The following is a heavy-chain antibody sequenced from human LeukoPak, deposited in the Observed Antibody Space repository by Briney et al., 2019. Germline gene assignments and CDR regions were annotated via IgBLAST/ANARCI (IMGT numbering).Heavy chain of an antibody. CDR1: GYTFTSYG. CDR3: ARALSPYYYDSSGYLEAFDI. J-gene: IGHJ3*02. CDR2: ISACNGNT. V-gene: IGHV1-18*01. Sequence: ASVKVSCKASGYTFTSYGISWVRQAPGQGLEWMGWISACNGNTNYAQKLQGRVTMTTDTSTSTAYMELRSLRSDDTAVYYCARALSPYYYDSSGYLEAFDIWGQGTMVTVSS. D-gene: IGHD3-22*01.